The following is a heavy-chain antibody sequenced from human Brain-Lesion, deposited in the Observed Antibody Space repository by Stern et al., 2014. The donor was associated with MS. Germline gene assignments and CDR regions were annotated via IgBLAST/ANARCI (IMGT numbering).Heavy chain of an antibody. D-gene: IGHD1-26*01. CDR1: GYTLTELS. CDR2: FDPEDGEM. CDR3: ATVYPGAGGHYYRYRHFDY. V-gene: IGHV1-24*01. Sequence: QLVQSGAEVKKPGASVKVSCKASGYTLTELSMHWVRQAPRKGLEWMGGFDPEDGEMIYAQKFQGRVTMTEDTSTDTAYMELNSLRSEDTAMYYCATVYPGAGGHYYRYRHFDYWGQGTLVTVSS. J-gene: IGHJ4*02.